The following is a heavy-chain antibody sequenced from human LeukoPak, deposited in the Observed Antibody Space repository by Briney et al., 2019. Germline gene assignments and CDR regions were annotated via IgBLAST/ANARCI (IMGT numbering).Heavy chain of an antibody. V-gene: IGHV3-30*18. D-gene: IGHD2-21*02. CDR1: GFTFSTYA. J-gene: IGHJ4*02. CDR2: ISHDGNNK. Sequence: GRSLRLSCAASGFTFSTYAMHWVRQAPGKGLEWVAVISHDGNNKYFAHSVKGRFTISRDNSKNTLYLQMTSLRAEDTAVFYCAKDREDYCGGDCSFDYWGRGTLVTVSS. CDR3: AKDREDYCGGDCSFDY.